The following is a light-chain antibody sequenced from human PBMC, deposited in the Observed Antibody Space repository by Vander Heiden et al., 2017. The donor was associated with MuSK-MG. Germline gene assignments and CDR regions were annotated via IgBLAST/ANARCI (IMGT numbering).Light chain of an antibody. CDR3: LESEGTATT. CDR1: QSISSY. CDR2: AAS. J-gene: IGKJ5*01. Sequence: DIQMTQSPSSLSASVGDRVTITCRASQSISSYLNWYQQKPGKAPKLLIYAASSLQSGVPSRFSASGSGTDFTLTISRLHPEHFATYYCLESEGTATTFGQPIRLEIK. V-gene: IGKV1-39*01.